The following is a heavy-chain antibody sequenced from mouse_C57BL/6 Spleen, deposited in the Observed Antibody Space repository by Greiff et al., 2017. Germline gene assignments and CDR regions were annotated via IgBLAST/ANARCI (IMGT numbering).Heavy chain of an antibody. D-gene: IGHD3-3*01. CDR1: GFTFSDAW. Sequence: EVQVVESGGGLVQPGGSMKLSCAASGFTFSDAWMDWVRQSPEKGLEWVAEIRNKANNHATYYAESVKGRFTISRDDSKSNVYLQMNSLRAEDTGIYYCTRKEGYYFDYWGQGTTLTVSS. J-gene: IGHJ2*01. CDR3: TRKEGYYFDY. CDR2: IRNKANNHAT. V-gene: IGHV6-6*01.